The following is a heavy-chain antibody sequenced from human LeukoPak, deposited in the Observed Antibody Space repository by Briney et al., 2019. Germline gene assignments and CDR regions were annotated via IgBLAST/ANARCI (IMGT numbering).Heavy chain of an antibody. CDR2: NNIDGIGT. D-gene: IGHD2-2*01. Sequence: GGSLRLSCAASGFTYSSYAMSWVRQAPGKALEWVSRNNIDGIGTNYADSVKGRFTISRDNAKNTLYLQMNSLRAEDTAVYYCVRELSGSRDVWGQGTMVTVSS. J-gene: IGHJ3*01. CDR1: GFTYSSYA. V-gene: IGHV3-74*01. CDR3: VRELSGSRDV.